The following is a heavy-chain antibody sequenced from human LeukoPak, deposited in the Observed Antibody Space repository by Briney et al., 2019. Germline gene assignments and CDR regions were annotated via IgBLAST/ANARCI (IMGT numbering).Heavy chain of an antibody. CDR1: GYTFTGYY. CDR2: INPNSGGT. D-gene: IGHD3-22*01. Sequence: GASVKVSCKASGYTFTGYYMHWVRQAPGQGLEWMGWINPNSGGTNYAQKFQGRVTMTRDTSISTAYMELSRLRSDDTAVYYCARDLDSSGYYGAAFDIWGQGTMVTVSS. CDR3: ARDLDSSGYYGAAFDI. V-gene: IGHV1-2*02. J-gene: IGHJ3*02.